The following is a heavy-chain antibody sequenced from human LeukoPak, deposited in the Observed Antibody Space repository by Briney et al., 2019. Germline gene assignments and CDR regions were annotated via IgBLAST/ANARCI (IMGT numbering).Heavy chain of an antibody. Sequence: SETLSLTCTVSSGSISTSNYYWGWIRQPPGKGLEWIGSIYYSGSTYYNPSLKSRVTISVDTSKNQFSLKLSSVTAADTAVYYCARQRYSSSWYGDYDAFDIWGQGTMVTVSS. V-gene: IGHV4-39*01. D-gene: IGHD6-13*01. CDR2: IYYSGST. J-gene: IGHJ3*02. CDR1: SGSISTSNYY. CDR3: ARQRYSSSWYGDYDAFDI.